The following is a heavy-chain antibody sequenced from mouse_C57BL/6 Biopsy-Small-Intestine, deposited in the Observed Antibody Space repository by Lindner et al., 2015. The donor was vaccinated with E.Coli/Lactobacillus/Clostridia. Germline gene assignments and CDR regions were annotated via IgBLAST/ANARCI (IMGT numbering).Heavy chain of an antibody. J-gene: IGHJ4*01. V-gene: IGHV5-17*01. CDR1: GFTFSDYG. Sequence: VQLQESGGGLVKPGGSRKLSCAASGFTFSDYGMHWVRQAPEKGLEWIAYISSGSTIIYYADTVKGRFTISRDNAKNTLFLQMTSLRSEDTAMYYCARGDVGLHYALDYWGQGTSVTVSS. CDR3: ARGDVGLHYALDY. CDR2: ISSGSTII.